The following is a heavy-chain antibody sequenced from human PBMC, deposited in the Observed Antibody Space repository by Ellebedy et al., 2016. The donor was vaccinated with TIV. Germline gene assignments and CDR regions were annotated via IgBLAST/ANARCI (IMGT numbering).Heavy chain of an antibody. CDR1: GYTFTSYY. Sequence: ASVKVSCXASGYTFTSYYMHWVRQAPGQGLEWMGIINPSGGSTSYAQKFQGRVTMTRDTSTSTVYMELSSLRSEDTAVYYCARERGGYSGYVLRPYYFDYWGQGTLVTVSS. J-gene: IGHJ4*02. V-gene: IGHV1-46*01. CDR3: ARERGGYSGYVLRPYYFDY. D-gene: IGHD5-12*01. CDR2: INPSGGST.